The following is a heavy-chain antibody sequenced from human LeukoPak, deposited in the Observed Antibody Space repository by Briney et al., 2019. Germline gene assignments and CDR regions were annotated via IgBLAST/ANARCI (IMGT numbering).Heavy chain of an antibody. CDR1: GYTFTTYG. CDR3: ARDGVYYDRPRGAFDI. Sequence: ASVKVSCKASGYTFTTYGISWVRQAPGQGLGRMGWINTNTGNPTYAQGFTGRFVFSLDTSVSTAYLQISSLKAEDTAVYYCARDGVYYDRPRGAFDIWGQGTMVTVSS. CDR2: INTNTGNP. D-gene: IGHD3-22*01. V-gene: IGHV7-4-1*02. J-gene: IGHJ3*02.